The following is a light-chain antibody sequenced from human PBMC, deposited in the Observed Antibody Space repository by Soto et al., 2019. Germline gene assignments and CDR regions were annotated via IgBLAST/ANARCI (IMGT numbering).Light chain of an antibody. J-gene: IGKJ4*01. CDR3: QQYNKWPPLT. CDR2: DAS. V-gene: IGKV3D-15*01. CDR1: QSVSSY. Sequence: EIVMTQSPATLSVSPGERATLSCRASQSVSSYLAWYQQKPGQAPRLLIYDASNRATGIPARFSGSGSGTDFTLTISSLQSEDFAVYYCQQYNKWPPLTFGGGTKVDIK.